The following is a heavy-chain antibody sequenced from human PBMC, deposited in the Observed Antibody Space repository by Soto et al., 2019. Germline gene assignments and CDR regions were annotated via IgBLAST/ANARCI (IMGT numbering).Heavy chain of an antibody. Sequence: GGPLRLSCAASGFTFSDYAIHLVRQAPGKGLEWVAVISYDGSNKYYADSVKGRFTISRDNSKNTLYLQMNSLRAEDTALYYCASVDLAAYYWGQGTLVTVSS. V-gene: IGHV3-30-3*01. CDR3: ASVDLAAYY. CDR1: GFTFSDYA. J-gene: IGHJ4*02. CDR2: ISYDGSNK. D-gene: IGHD6-25*01.